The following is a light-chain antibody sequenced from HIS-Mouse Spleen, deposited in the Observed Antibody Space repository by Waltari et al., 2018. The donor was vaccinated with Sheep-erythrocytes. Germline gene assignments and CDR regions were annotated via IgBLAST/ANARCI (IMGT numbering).Light chain of an antibody. CDR3: QAWDSSTAWV. CDR2: QDS. Sequence: SYELTQPPSVSVSPGQTASIPCSGDKLGDKYASWYQQKPGRPPVLVIYQDSKRTSGIPERFSGSNSGNTATLTISGTKAMDEADYYCQAWDSSTAWVFGGGTKLTVL. CDR1: KLGDKY. J-gene: IGLJ3*02. V-gene: IGLV3-1*01.